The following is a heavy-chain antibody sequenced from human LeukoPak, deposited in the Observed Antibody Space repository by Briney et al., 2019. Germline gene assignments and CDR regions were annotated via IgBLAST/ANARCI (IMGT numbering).Heavy chain of an antibody. V-gene: IGHV3-9*01. CDR1: GFTFGDYA. Sequence: GGSLRLSCAASGFTFGDYAMHWVRQAPGKGLEWVSGISWNSGSIGYADSVKGRFTISRDNAKNSLYLQMNSLRAEDTALYYCAEDGDCSSTSCRKVPYYYGMDVWGQGTTVTVSS. CDR3: AEDGDCSSTSCRKVPYYYGMDV. CDR2: ISWNSGSI. J-gene: IGHJ6*02. D-gene: IGHD2-2*01.